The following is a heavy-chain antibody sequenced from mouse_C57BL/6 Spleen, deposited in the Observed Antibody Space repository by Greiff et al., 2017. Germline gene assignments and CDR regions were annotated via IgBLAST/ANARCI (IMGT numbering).Heavy chain of an antibody. J-gene: IGHJ1*03. Sequence: QVQLQQPGAELVMPGASVKLSCKASGYTFTSYWMHWVKQRPGQGLEWIGEIDPSASYTNYNQKFKGKSTLTVDKSSSTAYMQLSSLTSEDSAVYDCASLYDYDRYFDVWGTGTTVTVAS. CDR1: GYTFTSYW. D-gene: IGHD2-4*01. V-gene: IGHV1-69*01. CDR3: ASLYDYDRYFDV. CDR2: IDPSASYT.